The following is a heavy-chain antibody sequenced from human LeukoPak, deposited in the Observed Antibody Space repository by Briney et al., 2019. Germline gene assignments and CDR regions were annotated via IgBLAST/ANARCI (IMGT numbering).Heavy chain of an antibody. CDR2: ISGSGGST. Sequence: GGSLRLSCAASGFTFSSYAMSWVRQAPGKGLEWVSAISGSGGSTYYADSVKGRFAISRDNSKNTLYLQMNSLRAEDTAVYYCAKGHRGWELLFDGCYMDVWGKGTTVTVSS. D-gene: IGHD1-26*01. CDR3: AKGHRGWELLFDGCYMDV. V-gene: IGHV3-23*01. CDR1: GFTFSSYA. J-gene: IGHJ6*03.